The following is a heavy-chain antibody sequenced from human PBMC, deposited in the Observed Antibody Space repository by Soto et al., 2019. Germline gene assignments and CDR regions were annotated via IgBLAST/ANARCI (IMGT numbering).Heavy chain of an antibody. J-gene: IGHJ5*02. V-gene: IGHV3-30-3*01. Sequence: GGSLRLSCATSGFTFSSHAMHWVRQAPGKGLEWVAVISYDGSNKYYADSVKGRFTISRDNSKNTLYLQMNSLRAEDTAVYYCAREADIPERWFDPWGQGTLVTVSS. CDR3: AREADIPERWFDP. D-gene: IGHD2-2*02. CDR1: GFTFSSHA. CDR2: ISYDGSNK.